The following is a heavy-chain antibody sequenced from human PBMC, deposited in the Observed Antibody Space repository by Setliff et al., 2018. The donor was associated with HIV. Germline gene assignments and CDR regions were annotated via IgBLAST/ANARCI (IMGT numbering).Heavy chain of an antibody. Sequence: KTSETLSLTCTVSGGSIRTGAYYWGWIRQPPGKGLEWIGSIYYDGRTFYKPSLKSRLTISVDTSKNQFSLRLNSATAADTAVYFCARGGAVSADFDSWGQGTLVTVSS. J-gene: IGHJ5*01. CDR2: IYYDGRT. CDR3: ARGGAVSADFDS. V-gene: IGHV4-39*07. D-gene: IGHD3-16*01. CDR1: GGSIRTGAYY.